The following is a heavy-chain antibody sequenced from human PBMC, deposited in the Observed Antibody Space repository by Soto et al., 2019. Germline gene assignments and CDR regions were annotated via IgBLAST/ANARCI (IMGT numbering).Heavy chain of an antibody. V-gene: IGHV3-74*01. Sequence: GSLSLSCAASGFTFSSYWMHWVRQAPGKGLVWVSRINSDGSSTSYADSVKGRFTISRDNAKNTLYLQMNSLRAEDTAVYYCARDPLYDSSGYYFNWFDPWGQGTLVTVAS. CDR3: ARDPLYDSSGYYFNWFDP. J-gene: IGHJ5*02. CDR1: GFTFSSYW. CDR2: INSDGSST. D-gene: IGHD3-22*01.